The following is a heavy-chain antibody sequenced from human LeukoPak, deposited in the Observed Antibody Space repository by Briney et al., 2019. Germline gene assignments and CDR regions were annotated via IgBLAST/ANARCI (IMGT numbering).Heavy chain of an antibody. CDR1: VFTFEDCA. J-gene: IGHJ4*02. CDR2: ISWNSGSI. D-gene: IGHD4-17*01. CDR3: APDTATVTHYFDY. Sequence: AGGSLRLSCAASVFTFEDCAMHGVRRATGRGVEWVSGISWNSGSIGYADSVKGRFTISRDNAKNSLYLKMNSVRAEDTALYYCAPDTATVTHYFDYWGQGTLVTVSS. V-gene: IGHV3-9*01.